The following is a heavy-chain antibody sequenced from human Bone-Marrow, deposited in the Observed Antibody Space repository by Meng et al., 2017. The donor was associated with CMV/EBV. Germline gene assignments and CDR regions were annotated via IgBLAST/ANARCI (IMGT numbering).Heavy chain of an antibody. V-gene: IGHV1-69*10. CDR1: GGIFSSYA. CDR2: IIPILGIA. Sequence: SVKVSCKASGGIFSSYAISWGRQAPGQGLEWMGGIIPILGIANYAQKFQGRVTITADKSTSTAYMELSSLRSEDTAVYYCASSRRGYSGYDTYYYGMDVWGQGTTVAVSS. J-gene: IGHJ6*02. CDR3: ASSRRGYSGYDTYYYGMDV. D-gene: IGHD5-12*01.